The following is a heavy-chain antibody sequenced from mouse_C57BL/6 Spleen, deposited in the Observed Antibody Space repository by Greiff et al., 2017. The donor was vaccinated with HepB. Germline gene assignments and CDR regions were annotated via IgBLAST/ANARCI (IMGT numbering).Heavy chain of an antibody. J-gene: IGHJ1*03. CDR3: ARKGLYDYLPWYFDV. V-gene: IGHV1-55*01. CDR2: IYPGSGST. Sequence: QVQLQQSGAELVKPGASVKMSCKASGYTFTSYWITWVKQRPGQGLEWIGDIYPGSGSTNYNEKFKSKATLTVDTSSSTAYMQLSSLTSEDSAVYYCARKGLYDYLPWYFDVWGTGTTVTVSS. CDR1: GYTFTSYW. D-gene: IGHD2-4*01.